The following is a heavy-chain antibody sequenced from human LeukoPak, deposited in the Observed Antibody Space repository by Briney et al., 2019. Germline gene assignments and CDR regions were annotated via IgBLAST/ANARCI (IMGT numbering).Heavy chain of an antibody. CDR2: IWYDGSNK. J-gene: IGHJ4*02. CDR1: GFTFSSYG. CDR3: ARDWGASSGYTDY. V-gene: IGHV3-33*01. D-gene: IGHD5-18*01. Sequence: GGSLRLSCAASGFTFSSYGMHWVRQAPGKGLEWVAVIWYDGSNKYYADSVKGRFTISRDNSKNTLYLQMNSLRAEDTAVYYCARDWGASSGYTDYWGQGTLVTVSS.